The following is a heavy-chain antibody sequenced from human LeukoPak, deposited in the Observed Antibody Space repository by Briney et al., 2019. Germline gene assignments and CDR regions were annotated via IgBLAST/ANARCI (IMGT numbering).Heavy chain of an antibody. D-gene: IGHD3-10*01. Sequence: SETLSLTCAVYGGSFSGYYWSWIRQPPGKGLEWIGEINHSGSTNYNPSLKSRVAISVGTSKNQFSLKLSPVTAADTAVYYCARDLPSMVRGVIGAYYYYGMDVWGQGTTVTVSS. CDR3: ARDLPSMVRGVIGAYYYYGMDV. J-gene: IGHJ6*02. CDR2: INHSGST. CDR1: GGSFSGYY. V-gene: IGHV4-34*01.